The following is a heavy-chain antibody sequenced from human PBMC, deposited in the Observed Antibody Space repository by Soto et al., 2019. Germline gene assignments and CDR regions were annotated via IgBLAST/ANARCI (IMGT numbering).Heavy chain of an antibody. V-gene: IGHV3-7*01. CDR2: IKQDGSAK. CDR3: GKEYYASGGMDV. CDR1: GFRFSDYW. J-gene: IGHJ6*02. Sequence: EVQLVESGGALVQPGGSLRLSCAASGFRFSDYWINWVRQAPGKGPEWVANIKQDGSAKNYVDSVKGRFTSARDNAKSSLYRQMNSVGVEDAAVYYGGKEYYASGGMDVWGQGTTVTVSS. D-gene: IGHD3-10*01.